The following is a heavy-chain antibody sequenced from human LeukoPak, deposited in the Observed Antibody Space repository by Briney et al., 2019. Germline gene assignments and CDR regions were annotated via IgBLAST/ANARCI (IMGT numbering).Heavy chain of an antibody. CDR1: GGTFSSYA. CDR3: ATDFRWELLVGVAFDI. Sequence: SVTVSCTASGGTFSSYAISWVRQAPGQGLEWMGGIIPIFGTANYAQKFQGRVTITADESTSTAYMELSSLRSEDTAVFYCATDFRWELLVGVAFDIWGQGTMVTVSS. J-gene: IGHJ3*02. D-gene: IGHD1-26*01. V-gene: IGHV1-69*13. CDR2: IIPIFGTA.